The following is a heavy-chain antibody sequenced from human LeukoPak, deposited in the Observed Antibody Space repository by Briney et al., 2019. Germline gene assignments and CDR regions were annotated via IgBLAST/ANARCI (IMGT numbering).Heavy chain of an antibody. Sequence: KSSETLSLTCTVSGGSTSSYYWSWIRQPAGKGLEWIGRIYTSGSTNYNPSLKSRVTMSVDTSKNQFSLKLSSVTAADTAVYYCARQRNYYGWVALDWFHPWGQGTLVTVSS. CDR1: GGSTSSYY. D-gene: IGHD3-10*01. CDR3: ARQRNYYGWVALDWFHP. V-gene: IGHV4-4*07. CDR2: IYTSGST. J-gene: IGHJ5*02.